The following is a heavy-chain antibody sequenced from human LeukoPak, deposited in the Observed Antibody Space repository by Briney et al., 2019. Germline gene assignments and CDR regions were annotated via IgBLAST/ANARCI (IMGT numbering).Heavy chain of an antibody. CDR3: AMDTAMVPY. CDR1: GFTFSSYS. CDR2: ISSSSSYI. Sequence: PGGFLRLSCAASGFTFSSYSMNWVRQAPGKGLEWVSSISSSSSYIYYADSVKGRFTISRDNAKNSLYLQMNSLRAEDTAVYYCAMDTAMVPYWGQGTLVTVSS. D-gene: IGHD5-18*01. V-gene: IGHV3-21*01. J-gene: IGHJ4*02.